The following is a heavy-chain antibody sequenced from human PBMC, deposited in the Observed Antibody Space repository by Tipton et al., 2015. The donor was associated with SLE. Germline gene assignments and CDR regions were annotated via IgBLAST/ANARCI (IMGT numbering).Heavy chain of an antibody. V-gene: IGHV4-59*12. CDR1: GGSISSFY. CDR3: ARGNAVLGANNAFDI. CDR2: IYYSGST. D-gene: IGHD2-8*02. Sequence: TLSLTCNVSGGSISSFYWSWIRQPPGKGLEWIGYIYYSGSTNYNPSLKSRVTMSLDTSKNQFSLHLNSMTAADTAVYYCARGNAVLGANNAFDIWGQGTMVTVSS. J-gene: IGHJ3*02.